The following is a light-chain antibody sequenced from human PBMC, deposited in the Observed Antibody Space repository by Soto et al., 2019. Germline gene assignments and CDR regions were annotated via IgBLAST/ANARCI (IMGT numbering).Light chain of an antibody. CDR1: SSDVGAYGY. J-gene: IGLJ2*01. CDR2: EVS. Sequence: QSALTQPASVSGSPGQSITISCTGTSSDVGAYGYVSWYQQHPGKAPKLMIYEVSYRPSGVSNRCSGSKSGNAASLTISGLQAEDEADYYCRSYTTSSTVVFGGGTKVTVL. V-gene: IGLV2-14*01. CDR3: RSYTTSSTVV.